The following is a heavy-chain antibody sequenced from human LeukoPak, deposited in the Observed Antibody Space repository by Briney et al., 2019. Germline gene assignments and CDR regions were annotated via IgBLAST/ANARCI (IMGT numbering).Heavy chain of an antibody. CDR1: GFTFSSYW. J-gene: IGHJ3*02. CDR2: IKQDGSEK. Sequence: GGSLRLSCAASGFTFSSYWMSWVRQAPGKGLEWVANIKQDGSEKYYVDSVKGRFTISRDNAKNSLYLQTNSLRAEDTAVYYCARESYYDSSGYSDAFDIWGQGTMVTVSS. D-gene: IGHD3-22*01. CDR3: ARESYYDSSGYSDAFDI. V-gene: IGHV3-7*01.